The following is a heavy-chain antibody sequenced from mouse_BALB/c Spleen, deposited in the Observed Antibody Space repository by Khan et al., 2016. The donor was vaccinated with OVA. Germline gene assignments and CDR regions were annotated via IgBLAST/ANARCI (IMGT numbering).Heavy chain of an antibody. CDR1: GFSLTTYG. CDR2: IWSDGTT. CDR3: ARQPYYHYNIMDY. Sequence: QVQLKQSGPGLAAPSQSLSITCTISGFSLTTYGVHWVRQPPGKGLEWLVVIWSDGTTNYNSALKSRLTIPKDNHPRQVFLKMNSLQTDDTAMYFCARQPYYHYNIMDYWGQGTSVTVSS. J-gene: IGHJ4*01. V-gene: IGHV2-6-1*01. D-gene: IGHD2-10*01.